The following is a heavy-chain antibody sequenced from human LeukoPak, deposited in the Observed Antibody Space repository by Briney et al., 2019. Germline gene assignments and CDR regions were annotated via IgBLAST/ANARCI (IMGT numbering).Heavy chain of an antibody. D-gene: IGHD6-13*01. CDR1: GYTFTSYA. V-gene: IGHV7-4-1*02. J-gene: IGHJ4*02. Sequence: ASVKVSCKASGYTFTSYAMNWVRQAPGQGLEWMGWINTNTGNPTYAQGFTGRFDFSLDTSVSTAYLQISSLKAEDTALYYCAREMDLSYSTTRFDYWGQGTLSPSPQ. CDR2: INTNTGNP. CDR3: AREMDLSYSTTRFDY.